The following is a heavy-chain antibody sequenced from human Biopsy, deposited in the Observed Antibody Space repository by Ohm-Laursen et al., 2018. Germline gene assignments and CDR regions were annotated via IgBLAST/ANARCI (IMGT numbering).Heavy chain of an antibody. CDR3: ARNTGWYGDLYYFDY. D-gene: IGHD6-19*01. CDR1: GYSFTSYY. CDR2: INPSGSTT. Sequence: VASVKVSCKASGYSFTSYYMHWVRQAPGQGLEWMGMINPSGSTTSYPQIFQGRVTMTRDTSKSTVYMELSSLRSADTAVYFCARNTGWYGDLYYFDYWGQETLVTVSS. V-gene: IGHV1-46*01. J-gene: IGHJ4*02.